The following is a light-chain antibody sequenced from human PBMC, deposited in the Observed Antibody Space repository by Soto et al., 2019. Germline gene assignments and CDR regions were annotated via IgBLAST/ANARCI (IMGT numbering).Light chain of an antibody. CDR2: DAS. CDR3: QQRSNWPLT. V-gene: IGKV3-11*01. CDR1: QSVSSY. Sequence: EIVLTQSPATLSLSPGERATLSCRASQSVSSYLAWYQQKPGQAPRLLIYDASNRATGIPARFSGSGSATDFTLTISSLETEDFAVYYCQQRSNWPLTFGGGTKVESK. J-gene: IGKJ4*01.